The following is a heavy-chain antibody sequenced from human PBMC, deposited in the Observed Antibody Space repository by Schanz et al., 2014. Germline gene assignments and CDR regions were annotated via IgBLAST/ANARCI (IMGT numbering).Heavy chain of an antibody. CDR3: AVLGGFGELPLDY. D-gene: IGHD3-10*01. CDR1: GYSFSDYD. Sequence: VQLVESGGGVVQPGGSLRLSCVGSGYSFSDYDMYWIRQAPGKGLEWLAFLRSDGSRRDYADSVKGRFTISRDNSKNTLYLQMNSLRAEDTAVYYCAVLGGFGELPLDYRGQGTLVTVSS. CDR2: LRSDGSRR. V-gene: IGHV3-30*02. J-gene: IGHJ4*02.